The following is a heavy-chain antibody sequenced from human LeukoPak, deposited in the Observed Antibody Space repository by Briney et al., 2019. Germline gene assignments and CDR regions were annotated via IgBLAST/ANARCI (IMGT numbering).Heavy chain of an antibody. J-gene: IGHJ4*02. Sequence: PGGSLRLSCAASGFTFSSYAMSWVRQAPGKGLEWVSAISGSGGSTYYADSVKGRFTISRDNSKNTLYLQMNSLRAEDTAVYYCAKDTDSSGYSYYFDYWGQGALVTVSS. CDR2: ISGSGGST. CDR1: GFTFSSYA. D-gene: IGHD3-22*01. V-gene: IGHV3-23*01. CDR3: AKDTDSSGYSYYFDY.